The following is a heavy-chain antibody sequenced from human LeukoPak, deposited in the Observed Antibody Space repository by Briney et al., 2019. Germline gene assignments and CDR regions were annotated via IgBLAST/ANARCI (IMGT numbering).Heavy chain of an antibody. Sequence: GRSLRLSCAASGFTFSSYAMHWVRQAPGRGLEWVAVISYDGSNKYYADSVKGRFTISRDNSKNTLYLQMNSLRADDTALYYCAREVSGGSWFDYWGQGTLVTVSS. CDR2: ISYDGSNK. J-gene: IGHJ4*02. D-gene: IGHD2-15*01. CDR1: GFTFSSYA. CDR3: AREVSGGSWFDY. V-gene: IGHV3-30*04.